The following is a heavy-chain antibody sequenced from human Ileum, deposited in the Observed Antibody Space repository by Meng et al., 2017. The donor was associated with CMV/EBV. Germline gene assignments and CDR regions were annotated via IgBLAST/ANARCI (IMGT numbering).Heavy chain of an antibody. CDR1: GFTFSSYS. Sequence: GESLKISCEASGFTFSSYSMNWVRQAPGKGLEWVSAISGSGGSTYYADSVKGRFTISRDNSKNTLYLQMNSLRAEDTAVYYCAKDAGKEGVVVMSFYYYGMDVWGQGTTVTVSS. CDR2: ISGSGGST. D-gene: IGHD2-21*01. J-gene: IGHJ6*02. CDR3: AKDAGKEGVVVMSFYYYGMDV. V-gene: IGHV3-23*01.